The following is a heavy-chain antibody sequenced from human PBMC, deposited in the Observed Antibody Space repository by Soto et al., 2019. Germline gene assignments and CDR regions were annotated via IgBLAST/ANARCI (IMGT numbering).Heavy chain of an antibody. CDR1: GFTFNNYD. CDR3: ARDRRYAEFSLDY. V-gene: IGHV3-48*02. D-gene: IGHD3-10*01. CDR2: IISSITTV. Sequence: LRLSCTASGFTFNNYDMSWVRQAPGKGLEWVSYIISSITTVYYADSVKGRFTISRDNAQNSLYLQMNSLRNEDTAVYYCARDRRYAEFSLDYWGQGALVTVSS. J-gene: IGHJ4*02.